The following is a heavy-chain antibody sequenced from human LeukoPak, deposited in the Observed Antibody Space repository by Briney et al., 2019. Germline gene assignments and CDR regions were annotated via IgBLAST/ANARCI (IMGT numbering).Heavy chain of an antibody. J-gene: IGHJ1*01. D-gene: IGHD1-26*01. CDR2: IYYSGST. CDR1: GGSISSYY. Sequence: SPSETLSLTCTVSGGSISSYYWSWIRQPPGKGLEWIGYIYYSGSTNYNPSLKSRVTISVDTSKNQFSLKLSSVTAADTAVYYCARGPSWERTEYFQHWGQGTLVTVSS. V-gene: IGHV4-59*12. CDR3: ARGPSWERTEYFQH.